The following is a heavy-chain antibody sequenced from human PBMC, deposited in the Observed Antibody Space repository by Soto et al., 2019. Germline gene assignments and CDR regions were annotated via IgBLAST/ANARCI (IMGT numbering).Heavy chain of an antibody. D-gene: IGHD3-3*01. Sequence: SETLSLTCTVSGGSISSYYWSWIRQPPGKGLEWIGYIYYSGSTNYNPSLKSRVTISVDTSKNQFSLKLSSVTAADTAVYYCERARITIFGFDPWGQGTLVTVS. CDR3: ERARITIFGFDP. CDR2: IYYSGST. CDR1: GGSISSYY. J-gene: IGHJ5*02. V-gene: IGHV4-59*01.